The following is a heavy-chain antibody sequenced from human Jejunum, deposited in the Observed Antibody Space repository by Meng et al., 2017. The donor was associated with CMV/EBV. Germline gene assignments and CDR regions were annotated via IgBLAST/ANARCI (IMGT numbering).Heavy chain of an antibody. D-gene: IGHD3-3*01. CDR1: FTDYW. CDR3: ASTATYYDFWSGHIPFDY. V-gene: IGHV5-51*01. CDR2: FYPGDSDA. J-gene: IGHJ4*02. Sequence: FTDYWIGWVSQMPGKGLEWMGIFYPGDSDAKYNPSFQGQVTMSVDNSISTAYLQWSSLKASDTAMYYCASTATYYDFWSGHIPFDYWGQGTLVTVSS.